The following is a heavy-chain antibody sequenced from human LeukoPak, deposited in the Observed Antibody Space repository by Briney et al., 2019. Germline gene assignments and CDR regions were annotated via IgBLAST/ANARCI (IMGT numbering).Heavy chain of an antibody. Sequence: ASVKVSCKASGYTFTSYDINWVRQATGQGLEWMGWMNPNSGNTGHAQKFQGRVTITRNTSISAAYMELSSLRSEDTAVYYCARDNYLVGYSYGTYYYYMDVWGKGTTVTVSS. J-gene: IGHJ6*03. CDR2: MNPNSGNT. D-gene: IGHD5-18*01. CDR3: ARDNYLVGYSYGTYYYYMDV. CDR1: GYTFTSYD. V-gene: IGHV1-8*03.